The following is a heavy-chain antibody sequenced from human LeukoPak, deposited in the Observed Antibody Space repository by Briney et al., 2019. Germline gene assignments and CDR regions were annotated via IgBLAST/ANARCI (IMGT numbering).Heavy chain of an antibody. Sequence: PGGSLRHSCAASGFTFSSYWMHWVRQAPGKGLVWVSRINSDGSSTSYADSVKGRFTTSRDNAKNTLYLQMNSLRAEDTAVYYCARVSVATYYYYGMDVWGQGTTVTVSS. CDR1: GFTFSSYW. CDR2: INSDGSST. V-gene: IGHV3-74*01. J-gene: IGHJ6*02. D-gene: IGHD2-15*01. CDR3: ARVSVATYYYYGMDV.